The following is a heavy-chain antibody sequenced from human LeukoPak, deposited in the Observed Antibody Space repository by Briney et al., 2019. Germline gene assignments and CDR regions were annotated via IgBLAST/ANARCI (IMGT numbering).Heavy chain of an antibody. D-gene: IGHD2-2*01. CDR2: INARGDT. CDR3: ARGQVPAARGYNWFDP. J-gene: IGHJ5*02. V-gene: IGHV4-34*01. CDR1: GWSFNDYY. Sequence: KSSETLSLTCAVYGWSFNDYYWNWIRQPPGKGLEWIGEINARGDTNYNPSLKSRVTISVDTSKKQFSLRLTSMIAADTALYYCARGQVPAARGYNWFDPWGQGTLVTVPS.